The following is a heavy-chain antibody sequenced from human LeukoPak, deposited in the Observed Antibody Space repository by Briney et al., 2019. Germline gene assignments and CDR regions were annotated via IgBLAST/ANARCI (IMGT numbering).Heavy chain of an antibody. J-gene: IGHJ4*02. CDR1: GFTFSSYS. D-gene: IGHD3-10*01. CDR2: ISSSSSYI. Sequence: VGSLRLSCAASGFTFSSYSMNWVRQAPGKGLEWVSSISSSSSYIYYADSVKGRLTISRDNAKNSLYLQMNSLRAEDTAVYYCARDDSLSFGELFDYWGQGTLVTVSS. CDR3: ARDDSLSFGELFDY. V-gene: IGHV3-21*01.